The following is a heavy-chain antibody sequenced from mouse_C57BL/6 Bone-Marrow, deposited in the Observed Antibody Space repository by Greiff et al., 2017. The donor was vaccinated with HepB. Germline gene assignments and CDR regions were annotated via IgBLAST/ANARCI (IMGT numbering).Heavy chain of an antibody. V-gene: IGHV1-72*01. J-gene: IGHJ1*03. CDR3: AREALLLRSYGYFDV. D-gene: IGHD1-1*01. CDR2: IDPNSGGT. Sequence: QVQLQQPGAELVKPGASVKLSCTASGFTFTSYWMPWVMQRPGRGLEWIGRIDPNSGGTKYNEKFKSMATLTVDKPSSTAYMQRSSLTSEDSAVYYCAREALLLRSYGYFDVWGTGTTVTVSS. CDR1: GFTFTSYW.